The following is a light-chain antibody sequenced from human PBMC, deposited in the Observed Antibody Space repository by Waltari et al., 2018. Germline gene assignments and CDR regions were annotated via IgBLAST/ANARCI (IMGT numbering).Light chain of an antibody. J-gene: IGKJ1*01. V-gene: IGKV4-1*01. CDR2: WAS. CDR1: QSVLYSSNNKNY. CDR3: QQYYSTPWT. Sequence: DIVMTQSPDSLAVSLGGRATINCKSSQSVLYSSNNKNYLAWYQQKPGQPPKRLIYWASTRESGVPYRFSGSGSGTDFPLTISSLQAEDVAVYYCQQYYSTPWTFGQGTKVEIK.